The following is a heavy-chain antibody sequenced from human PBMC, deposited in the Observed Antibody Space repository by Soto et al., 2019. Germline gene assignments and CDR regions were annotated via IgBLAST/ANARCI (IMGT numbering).Heavy chain of an antibody. J-gene: IGHJ4*02. D-gene: IGHD1-20*01. CDR2: IYWDDDR. CDR1: GFSLTANGVG. Sequence: QITLKESGPTLVKPTQTLTLTCTVSGFSLTANGVGVAWLRQPPGKALEWLALIYWDDDRRYSPSLKNRLTNSMDTSKNHVVLTMTNLDPMDTATYYCAHSVYFEDWGPGSLVTVPS. V-gene: IGHV2-5*02. CDR3: AHSVYFED.